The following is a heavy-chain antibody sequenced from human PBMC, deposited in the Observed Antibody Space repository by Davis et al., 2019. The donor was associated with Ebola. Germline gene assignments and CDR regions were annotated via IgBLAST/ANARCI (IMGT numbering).Heavy chain of an antibody. J-gene: IGHJ2*01. Sequence: PGGSLRLSCAASAFTFSNYWMYWVRQAPGEGLMCVSRINSDGTFTTYADSVKGRFTISRDNAKNSLYLQMNSLRAEDTAVYYCAGGPDLVVVTATYWYFNLWGRGTLVTVSS. CDR1: AFTFSNYW. CDR2: INSDGTFT. CDR3: AGGPDLVVVTATYWYFNL. D-gene: IGHD2-21*02. V-gene: IGHV3-74*01.